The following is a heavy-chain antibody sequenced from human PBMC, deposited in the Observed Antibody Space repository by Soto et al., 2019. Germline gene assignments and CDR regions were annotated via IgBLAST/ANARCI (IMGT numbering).Heavy chain of an antibody. D-gene: IGHD5-12*01. CDR3: AAGGGLPQYY. CDR2: IYHSGST. J-gene: IGHJ4*02. CDR1: GGSISSGGYS. Sequence: QLQLQESGSGLVKPSQTLSLTCAVSGGSISSGGYSWSWIRQPPGKGLEWIGYIYHSGSTYYNPSLKSRVTLSADRSRNQCSLKVSSVTAADTAVYYCAAGGGLPQYYWGQGTLVTVSS. V-gene: IGHV4-30-2*01.